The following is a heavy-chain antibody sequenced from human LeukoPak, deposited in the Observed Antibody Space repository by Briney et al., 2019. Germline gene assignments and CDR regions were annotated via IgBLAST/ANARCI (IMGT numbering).Heavy chain of an antibody. CDR3: ARDTSPSIAAAGYDAFDN. CDR2: ISSSGSTI. D-gene: IGHD6-13*01. Sequence: GGSLRLSCAASGFTFSDYYMSWIRQAPGKGLEWVSYISSSGSTIYYADSVKGRFTISRDNARNSLYLQMNSLRVEDTAVYYCARDTSPSIAAAGYDAFDNWGQGTMVIVSS. CDR1: GFTFSDYY. V-gene: IGHV3-11*04. J-gene: IGHJ3*02.